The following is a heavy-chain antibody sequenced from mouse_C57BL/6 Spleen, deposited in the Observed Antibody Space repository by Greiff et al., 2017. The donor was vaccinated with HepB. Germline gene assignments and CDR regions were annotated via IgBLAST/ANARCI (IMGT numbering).Heavy chain of an antibody. Sequence: VQLQQSGAELVKPGASVKLSCKASGYTFTSYCITSVKQRPGQGLEWIGWFYPGSGSIKYNEKFKDKATLTADTSSSTVYMELSRLTSEDSADYFCARHESWVFDYWGQGTTLTVSS. D-gene: IGHD4-1*01. V-gene: IGHV1-62-2*01. CDR1: GYTFTSYC. CDR3: ARHESWVFDY. CDR2: FYPGSGSI. J-gene: IGHJ2*01.